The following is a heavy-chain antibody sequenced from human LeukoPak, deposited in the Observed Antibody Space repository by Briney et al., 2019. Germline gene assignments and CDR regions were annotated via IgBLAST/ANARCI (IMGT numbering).Heavy chain of an antibody. V-gene: IGHV4-4*07. J-gene: IGHJ6*03. Sequence: SETLSLTRTVSVGSISSYYWSWIRQPAGKGLEWIGRIYTSGSTNYNPSLKSRVTMSVDTSKNQFSLKLSSVTAADTAVYYCARDQPYYDILTGEYYYYYMDVWGKGTTVTISS. CDR2: IYTSGST. D-gene: IGHD3-9*01. CDR1: VGSISSYY. CDR3: ARDQPYYDILTGEYYYYYMDV.